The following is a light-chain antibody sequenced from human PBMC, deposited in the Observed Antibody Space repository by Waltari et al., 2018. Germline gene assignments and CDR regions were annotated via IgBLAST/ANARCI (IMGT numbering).Light chain of an antibody. CDR1: SSAVGGCDH. CDR3: ASYADLSRVI. Sequence: QSALTQPASVSGSPGQSITISCTGTSSAVGGCDHVSWYQQHPGKAPRLIIYEVTNRPSGVSDRFSGSRSGNTASLAISGLQADDEADYHCASYADLSRVIFGGGTKLTV. V-gene: IGLV2-14*01. J-gene: IGLJ2*01. CDR2: EVT.